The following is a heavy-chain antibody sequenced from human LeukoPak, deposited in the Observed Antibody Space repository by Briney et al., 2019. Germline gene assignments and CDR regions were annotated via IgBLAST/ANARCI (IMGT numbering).Heavy chain of an antibody. CDR2: ISYDGSNK. CDR3: AKDHDGSGSYVDY. D-gene: IGHD3-10*01. CDR1: GFTFSSYG. Sequence: HTGGSLRLSCAASGFTFSSYGMHWVRQAPGKGLEWVAVISYDGSNKYYADSVKGRFTISRDNSKNTLYLQMNSLRAEDTAVYYCAKDHDGSGSYVDYWGQGTLVTVSS. V-gene: IGHV3-30*18. J-gene: IGHJ4*02.